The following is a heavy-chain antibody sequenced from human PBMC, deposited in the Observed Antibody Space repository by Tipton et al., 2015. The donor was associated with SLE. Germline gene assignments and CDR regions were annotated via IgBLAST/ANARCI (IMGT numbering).Heavy chain of an antibody. Sequence: TLSLTCTVSGGPISSGGYYWSWIRQHPGKGLEWIGYIYYSGSTYYNPSLKSRVTISVDTSKNQFSLKLSSVTAADTAVYYCARERGIYDAFDIWGQGTMVTVSS. CDR2: IYYSGST. CDR3: ARERGIYDAFDI. V-gene: IGHV4-31*03. J-gene: IGHJ3*02. CDR1: GGPISSGGYY. D-gene: IGHD2-21*01.